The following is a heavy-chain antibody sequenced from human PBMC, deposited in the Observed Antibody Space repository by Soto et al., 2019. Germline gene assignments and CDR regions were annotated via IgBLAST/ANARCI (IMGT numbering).Heavy chain of an antibody. V-gene: IGHV1-18*01. CDR1: GYTFTSYG. Sequence: ASVKASCKASGYTFTSYGISWVRQAPGQGLEWMGWISAYNGNTNYAQKLQGRVTMTTDTSTSTAYMELRSLRSDDTAVYYCAREYSSSWSNWFDPWGQGTLVTVSS. D-gene: IGHD6-13*01. CDR2: ISAYNGNT. J-gene: IGHJ5*02. CDR3: AREYSSSWSNWFDP.